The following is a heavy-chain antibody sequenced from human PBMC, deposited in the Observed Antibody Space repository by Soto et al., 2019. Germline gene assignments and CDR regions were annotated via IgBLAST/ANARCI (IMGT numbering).Heavy chain of an antibody. V-gene: IGHV4-39*01. Sequence: QLQLQESGPGLVKPSETLSLICTVSGDSISSGRYHWGWIRQPPGKGLEFIATIHYTGNTHYNPSLRRRVTIFVDTSXXXXXXXXXXVXXXXXXXXXCARADGFGVVTPFMDYWGQGTLVTVSS. CDR3: ARADGFGVVTPFMDY. CDR1: GDSISSGRYH. D-gene: IGHD3-3*01. J-gene: IGHJ4*02. CDR2: IHYTGNT.